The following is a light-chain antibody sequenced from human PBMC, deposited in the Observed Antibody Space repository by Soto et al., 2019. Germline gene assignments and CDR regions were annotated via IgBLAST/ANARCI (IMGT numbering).Light chain of an antibody. CDR2: KAS. V-gene: IGKV1-5*03. CDR3: QQYNGYSSVT. J-gene: IGKJ4*01. Sequence: DIPMTQSPSTPSASVGDRVTITCRASQSISSWLAWYQQKPGKAPKLLIYKASSLESGVPSRFSGSGSGTEFTLAISSLQPDDFATYYCQQYNGYSSVTFGGGTKVDIK. CDR1: QSISSW.